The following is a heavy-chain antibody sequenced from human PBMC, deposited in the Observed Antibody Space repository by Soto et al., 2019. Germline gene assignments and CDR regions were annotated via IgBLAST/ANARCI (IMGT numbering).Heavy chain of an antibody. J-gene: IGHJ4*02. V-gene: IGHV4-39*01. CDR2: LDYSGVT. CDR3: ARNYYDGSGRYY. D-gene: IGHD3-22*01. CDR1: GGSISSTSYH. Sequence: PSETLSLTCTVSGGSISSTSYHWLWIRQPPGKGLEWIGSLDYSGVTFYNPSLKSRVAISADTSKSQFSLKVNSVTAADTAVYYCARNYYDGSGRYYWGQGTLVTVSS.